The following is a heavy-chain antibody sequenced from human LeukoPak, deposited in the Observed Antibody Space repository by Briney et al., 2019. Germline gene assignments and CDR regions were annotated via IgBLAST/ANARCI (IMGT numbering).Heavy chain of an antibody. CDR3: VRDGYNSLSSDFDY. J-gene: IGHJ4*02. CDR2: INTHTGNP. V-gene: IGHV7-4-1*02. D-gene: IGHD3-22*01. CDR1: GYTFTSFA. Sequence: ASVKVSCKASGYTFTSFAISWLRQTPGQGPVWVGWINTHTGNPIYAQGFTGRFVFSLDTSVSTAYLQISSLKAEDTAVYYCVRDGYNSLSSDFDYWGQGTLVTVSS.